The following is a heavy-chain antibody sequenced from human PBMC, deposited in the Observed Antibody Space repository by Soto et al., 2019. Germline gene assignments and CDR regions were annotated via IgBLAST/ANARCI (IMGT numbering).Heavy chain of an antibody. CDR1: GFTFNRHY. V-gene: IGHV1-46*02. CDR3: AVSSLEPNDAFDV. J-gene: IGHJ3*01. Sequence: QVHLMQSGAEVEKPGASVTISCKASGFTFNRHYMHWVRQAPRQGLEWMGIINLGGATTIYAQKFHGRVTVTRDTSTSTVYIQLSSLRSDDTAVYYCAVSSLEPNDAFDVWGQGTLVTVSS. CDR2: INLGGATT. D-gene: IGHD6-6*01.